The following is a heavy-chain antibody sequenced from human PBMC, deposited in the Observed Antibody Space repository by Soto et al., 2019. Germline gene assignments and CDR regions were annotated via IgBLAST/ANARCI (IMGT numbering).Heavy chain of an antibody. Sequence: QVQLVESGGGVVQAGGSLGLSCTASGFTFSNDGMHWVRQAPGKGPEWVAVMSHDGSHKAFLDSVKGRFIISRDNSKNTLYLQMNSLRPDDTAVYYCARLPRSGWDHYYYGMDVWGQGTTVIVSS. J-gene: IGHJ6*02. CDR2: MSHDGSHK. V-gene: IGHV3-30*03. CDR3: ARLPRSGWDHYYYGMDV. D-gene: IGHD6-19*01. CDR1: GFTFSNDG.